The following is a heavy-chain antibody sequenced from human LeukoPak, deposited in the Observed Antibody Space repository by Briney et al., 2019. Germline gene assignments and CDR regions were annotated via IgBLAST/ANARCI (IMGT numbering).Heavy chain of an antibody. V-gene: IGHV1-46*01. J-gene: IGHJ4*02. D-gene: IGHD6-19*01. Sequence: ASVKVSCKASGYTFTSYYIHWVRQAPGQGLEWMGGINPSGGSANYAQKFQGRVTITMNTSISTAYMELSSQRSEDTAVDYCARWSYCCGWDYWGKGTLVTVSS. CDR3: ARWSYCCGWDY. CDR1: GYTFTSYY. CDR2: INPSGGSA.